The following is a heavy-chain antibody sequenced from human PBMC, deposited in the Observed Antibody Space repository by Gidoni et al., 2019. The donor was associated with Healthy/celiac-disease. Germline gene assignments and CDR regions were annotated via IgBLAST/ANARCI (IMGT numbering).Heavy chain of an antibody. CDR2: ISSSSSYI. V-gene: IGHV3-21*01. CDR1: GFTFSSYS. J-gene: IGHJ4*02. Sequence: EVQLVESGGGLVKPGGSLRLSCAASGFTFSSYSMNWVRQAPGKGLEWVSSISSSSSYIYYADSVKGRFTISRDNAKNSLYLQMNSLRAEDTAVYYCARAFPSITMIVVVQYWGQGTLVTVSS. CDR3: ARAFPSITMIVVVQY. D-gene: IGHD3-22*01.